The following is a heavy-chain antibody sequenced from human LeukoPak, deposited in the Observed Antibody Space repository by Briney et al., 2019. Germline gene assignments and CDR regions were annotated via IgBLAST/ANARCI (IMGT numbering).Heavy chain of an antibody. CDR2: IKTKAQGEIT. Sequence: GSLRLSCAASGFTFSAAWMNWVRQAPGKGLEWVGRIKTKAQGEITTYAEPVEGRVTISRDDSKNTLYLQMNSLKTEDTALYYCTTGSYEEYWGQGTLVTVSS. CDR1: GFTFSAAW. CDR3: TTGSYEEY. D-gene: IGHD3-16*01. V-gene: IGHV3-15*01. J-gene: IGHJ1*01.